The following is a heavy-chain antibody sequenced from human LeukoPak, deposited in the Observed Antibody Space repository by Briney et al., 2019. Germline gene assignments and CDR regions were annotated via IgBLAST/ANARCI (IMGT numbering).Heavy chain of an antibody. Sequence: SETLSLTCTVSGDSISSSGYYWGWIRQPPGKGLEWIGNIYYSGSTYYNPSLKSRVTISVDTSKNQFSLKLSSVTAADTAVYYCATRPGALLKSGGSGRYWGQGTLVTVSS. V-gene: IGHV4-39*01. CDR1: GDSISSSGYY. CDR2: IYYSGST. D-gene: IGHD1-26*01. J-gene: IGHJ4*02. CDR3: ATRPGALLKSGGSGRY.